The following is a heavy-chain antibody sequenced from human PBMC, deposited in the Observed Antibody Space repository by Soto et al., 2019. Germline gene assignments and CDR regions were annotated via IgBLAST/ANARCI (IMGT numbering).Heavy chain of an antibody. CDR1: GFTFSSYG. CDR3: AKDPRITMIVAPIGSYFDY. CDR2: ISYDGSNK. V-gene: IGHV3-30*18. D-gene: IGHD3-22*01. J-gene: IGHJ4*02. Sequence: GGSLRLSCAASGFTFSSYGMHWVRQAPGKXLEWVAVISYDGSNKYYADSVKGRFTISRDNSKNTLYLQMNSLRAEDTAVYYCAKDPRITMIVAPIGSYFDYWCQGPLGTGSS.